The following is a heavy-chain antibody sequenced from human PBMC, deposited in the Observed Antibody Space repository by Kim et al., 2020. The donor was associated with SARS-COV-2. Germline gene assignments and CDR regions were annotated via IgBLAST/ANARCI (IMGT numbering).Heavy chain of an antibody. J-gene: IGHJ4*02. V-gene: IGHV4-31*02. Sequence: YHPSLKSRVTISVDTSKNQFSLKLSSVTAADTAVYYCAASDIVATINFDYWGQGTLVTVSS. D-gene: IGHD5-12*01. CDR3: AASDIVATINFDY.